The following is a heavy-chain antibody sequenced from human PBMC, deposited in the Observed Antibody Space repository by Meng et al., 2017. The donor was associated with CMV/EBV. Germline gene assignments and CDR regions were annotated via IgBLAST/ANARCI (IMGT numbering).Heavy chain of an antibody. V-gene: IGHV4-30-4*08. Sequence: ASGLVLLSPVQSLACTVPLGSINSVDYYWSWIRQPPGKGLEWIVYITYSGSTDYNPSLKSRVTITVDTSKNQSSLKMGSVTAADTAVYYCARVTSRVAGAFDYWGQGTLVTVSS. D-gene: IGHD1-14*01. CDR3: ARVTSRVAGAFDY. CDR2: ITYSGST. J-gene: IGHJ4*02. CDR1: LGSINSVDYY.